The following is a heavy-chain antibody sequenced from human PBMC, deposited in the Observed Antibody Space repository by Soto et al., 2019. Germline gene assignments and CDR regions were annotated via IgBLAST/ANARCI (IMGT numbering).Heavy chain of an antibody. CDR3: ARAYDFWSGYYISVYYYYGMDV. Sequence: ASVKVSCKASGYIFTSYDINWVRQATGQGLEWMGWMNPNSGNTGYAQKFQGRVTMTRNTSISTAYMELSSLRSEDTAVYYCARAYDFWSGYYISVYYYYGMDVWGQGTTVTVSS. CDR2: MNPNSGNT. D-gene: IGHD3-3*01. V-gene: IGHV1-8*01. CDR1: GYIFTSYD. J-gene: IGHJ6*02.